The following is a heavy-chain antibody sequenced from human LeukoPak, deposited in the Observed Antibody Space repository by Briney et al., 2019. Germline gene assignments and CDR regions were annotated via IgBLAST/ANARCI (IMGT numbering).Heavy chain of an antibody. J-gene: IGHJ5*02. CDR1: GFTFSSYG. CDR2: IWYDGSNK. D-gene: IGHD3-22*01. V-gene: IGHV3-33*06. CDR3: AKEYYDSSGRNLNWFDP. Sequence: GRSLRLSCAASGFTFSSYGMHWVRQAPGKGLEWVAVIWYDGSNKYYADSVKGRFTISRDNSKNTLYLQMNSLRAEDTDVYYCAKEYYDSSGRNLNWFDPWGQGTLVTVSS.